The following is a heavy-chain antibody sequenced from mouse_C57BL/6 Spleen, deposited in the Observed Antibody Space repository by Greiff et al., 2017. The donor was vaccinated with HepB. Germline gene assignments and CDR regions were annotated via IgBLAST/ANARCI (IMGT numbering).Heavy chain of an antibody. J-gene: IGHJ4*01. V-gene: IGHV1-50*01. CDR2: IDPSDSYT. Sequence: QVQLQQPGAELVKPGASVKLSCKASGYTFTSYWMQWVKQRPGQGLEWIGEIDPSDSYTNYNQKFKGKATLTVDTSSSTAYMQLSSLTSEDSAVYYCARNYGNYPSYAMDYWGQGTSVTVSS. D-gene: IGHD2-1*01. CDR1: GYTFTSYW. CDR3: ARNYGNYPSYAMDY.